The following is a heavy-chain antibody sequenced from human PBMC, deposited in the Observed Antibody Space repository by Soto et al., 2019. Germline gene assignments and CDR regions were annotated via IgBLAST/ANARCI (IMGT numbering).Heavy chain of an antibody. CDR2: IHGGGGAT. J-gene: IGHJ2*01. D-gene: IGHD3-16*01. Sequence: EVQLLESGGGLVQPGGSLRLSCAASGFTFSAYAMGWVRQAPGKGLEWVSTIHGGGGATHYADSVKGRFTISRDDSKNTLYAQMISRRAEDTAVYYCAKFGGHVVEYWYLDFWGRGTLVTVSS. CDR3: AKFGGHVVEYWYLDF. V-gene: IGHV3-23*01. CDR1: GFTFSAYA.